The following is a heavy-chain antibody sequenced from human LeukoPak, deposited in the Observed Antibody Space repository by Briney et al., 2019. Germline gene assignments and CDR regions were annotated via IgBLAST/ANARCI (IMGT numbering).Heavy chain of an antibody. D-gene: IGHD2-2*02. J-gene: IGHJ4*02. CDR2: ISAYNGNT. CDR1: GYTFTNYG. V-gene: IGHV1-18*01. CDR3: ARDRAVVVPAAISDSPPAPDY. Sequence: ASVKVSCKASGYTFTNYGISWVRQAPGQGLEWMGWISAYNGNTNYAQKLQGRVTMTTDTSASTAYMELRSLRSDDTAVYCCARDRAVVVPAAISDSPPAPDYWGQGTLVTASS.